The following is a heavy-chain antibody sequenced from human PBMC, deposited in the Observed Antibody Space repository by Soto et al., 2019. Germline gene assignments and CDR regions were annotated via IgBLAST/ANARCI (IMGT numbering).Heavy chain of an antibody. Sequence: QVHLQQWGAGLLKPSETLSLTCAVYDGSFSDFYWSWIRQPPGKGLEWIGEINHSGATNYNPSLKSRVTISVETSKNQFSLKVSSVTAADTAVYYWARGRPGVRGIRFDSWGQGTLVTVSS. D-gene: IGHD3-10*01. V-gene: IGHV4-34*01. CDR2: INHSGAT. J-gene: IGHJ4*02. CDR1: DGSFSDFY. CDR3: ARGRPGVRGIRFDS.